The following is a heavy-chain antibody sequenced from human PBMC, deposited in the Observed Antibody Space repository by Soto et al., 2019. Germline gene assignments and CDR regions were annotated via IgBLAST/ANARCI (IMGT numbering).Heavy chain of an antibody. CDR1: GYSFTSYW. CDR3: ARSETENYYYYGMDV. J-gene: IGHJ6*02. V-gene: IGHV5-51*01. CDR2: IYPGDSDT. Sequence: GESLKISCKGSGYSFTSYWIGWVRQMPGKGLEWMGIIYPGDSDTRYSPSFQGQVTISADKSISTAYLQWSSLKASDTAMYYCARSETENYYYYGMDVWGQGTTVTVSS.